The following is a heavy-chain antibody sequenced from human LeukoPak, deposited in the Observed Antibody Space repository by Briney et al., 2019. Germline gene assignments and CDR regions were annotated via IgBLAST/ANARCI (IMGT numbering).Heavy chain of an antibody. CDR3: ARGRAVDI. D-gene: IGHD2-15*01. V-gene: IGHV4-39*07. J-gene: IGHJ3*02. CDR2: IYYSGST. Sequence: SETLSLTCTVSGGSISSSSYYWGWIRQPPGKGLEWIGSIYYSGSTYYNPSPKSRVTISEDTPKNQFSLKLTSVTAADTAVYYCARGRAVDIWGQGTMVTVSS. CDR1: GGSISSSSYY.